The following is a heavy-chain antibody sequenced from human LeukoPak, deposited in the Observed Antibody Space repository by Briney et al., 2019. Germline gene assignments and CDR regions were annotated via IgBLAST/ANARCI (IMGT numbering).Heavy chain of an antibody. J-gene: IGHJ5*02. Sequence: GASVKVSCKASGYTFTSYGISWVRQAPGQGLEWMGWISAYNGNTNYAQKLQGRVTMTTDTSTSTAYMELRSLRSDDTAVYYCARVGTLLWFGELLSNNWFDPWGQGTLVTVSS. V-gene: IGHV1-18*01. CDR3: ARVGTLLWFGELLSNNWFDP. CDR2: ISAYNGNT. CDR1: GYTFTSYG. D-gene: IGHD3-10*01.